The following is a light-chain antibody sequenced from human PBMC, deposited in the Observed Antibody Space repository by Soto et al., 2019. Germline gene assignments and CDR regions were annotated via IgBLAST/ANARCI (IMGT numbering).Light chain of an antibody. CDR2: KAS. V-gene: IGKV1-5*03. Sequence: DIPMTQSPSTLSASVGDRVTIPCRASQYISSWLAWYQQKPGKAPKLLIYKASSLESGVPSRFSGSGSGTEFTLTISSLQPDDFATYYCQQYNSQRTFGQGTKVEIK. CDR3: QQYNSQRT. CDR1: QYISSW. J-gene: IGKJ1*01.